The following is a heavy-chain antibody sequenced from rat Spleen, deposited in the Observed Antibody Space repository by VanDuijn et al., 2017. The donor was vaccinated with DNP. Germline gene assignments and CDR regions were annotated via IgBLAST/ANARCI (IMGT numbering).Heavy chain of an antibody. CDR3: VRWSSGHFDY. CDR1: GFTFSDYY. D-gene: IGHD4-3*01. Sequence: EVQLVEYGGDLVQPGRSLKLFCAASGFTFSDYYLAWVRQAPTKGLEWVAYIRYGGGNTKYADSVKGRFTISRDNAKNTLYLQMNSLSSEDMATYYCVRWSSGHFDYWGQGVMVPVSS. J-gene: IGHJ2*01. CDR2: IRYGGGNT. V-gene: IGHV5-22*01.